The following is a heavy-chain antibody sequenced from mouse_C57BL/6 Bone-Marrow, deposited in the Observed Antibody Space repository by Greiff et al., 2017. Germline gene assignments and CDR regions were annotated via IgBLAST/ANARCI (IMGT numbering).Heavy chain of an antibody. J-gene: IGHJ2*01. D-gene: IGHD1-1*01. CDR3: AIRLEVITTVVTKVYFDY. CDR2: IHPSDSDT. V-gene: IGHV1-74*01. Sequence: VQLQQPGAELVKPGASVKVSCKASGYTFTSYWMHWVKQRPGQGLEWIGRIHPSDSDTNYNQKFKGKATLTADKSSSTAYMQLSSLTSEDSAVYCCAIRLEVITTVVTKVYFDYWGQGTTLTVSS. CDR1: GYTFTSYW.